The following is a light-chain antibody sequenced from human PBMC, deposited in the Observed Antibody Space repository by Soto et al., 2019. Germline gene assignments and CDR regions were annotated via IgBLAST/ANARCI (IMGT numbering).Light chain of an antibody. CDR2: EDN. V-gene: IGLV6-57*03. CDR3: QSYDSSTVV. J-gene: IGLJ2*01. CDR1: SGSIASNY. Sequence: NFMLTQPHSVSESPGKTVTISCTRSSGSIASNYVQWYQQRPGSAPTTVIYEDNQRPSGVPDRFSGSIDSSSNSASLTISGQKTEDEADYYCQSYDSSTVVFGGGTQLTVL.